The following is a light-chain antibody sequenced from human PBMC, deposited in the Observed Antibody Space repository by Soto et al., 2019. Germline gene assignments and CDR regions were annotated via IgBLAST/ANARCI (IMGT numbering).Light chain of an antibody. V-gene: IGKV3-11*01. CDR2: DAS. J-gene: IGKJ2*01. CDR1: QSVSNY. CDR3: QQRSSWYS. Sequence: EIVLTQSPATLSLSPGEGATLSCRASQSVSNYIAWYQQKPGQAPRVLIYDASNRAAGVPARFSGSGSGTDLTLTISSLEPEDFAVYYCQQRSSWYSFGQGTKVDIK.